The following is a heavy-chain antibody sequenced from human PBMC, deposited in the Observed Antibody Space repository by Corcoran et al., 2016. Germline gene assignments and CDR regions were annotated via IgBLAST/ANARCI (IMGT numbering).Heavy chain of an antibody. CDR1: GYTFTGYY. J-gene: IGHJ6*02. D-gene: IGHD6-13*01. Sequence: QVQLVQSGAEVKKPGASVKVSCKASGYTFTGYYMHWVRQAPGQGLEWMGWINLNSGGTNYAQKFQGWVTMTRDTSISTAYMELSRLKSDDTAVYYCGRDGGSSRYRGGYYYGMDFLGQWTTVTGSS. CDR3: GRDGGSSRYRGGYYYGMDF. V-gene: IGHV1-2*04. CDR2: INLNSGGT.